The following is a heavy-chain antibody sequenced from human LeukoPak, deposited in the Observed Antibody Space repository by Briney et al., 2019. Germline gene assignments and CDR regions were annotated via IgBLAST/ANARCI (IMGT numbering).Heavy chain of an antibody. D-gene: IGHD2-2*01. CDR2: IDYSGSI. Sequence: SSETLSLTCTVSGGSISSYSWSWIRQPPGKGLEWIGNIDYSGSITSNPSLKSRVTISVDTSKNQVSLRLSSVTAADTAVYYCARSYCSSTSCYHWYFDLWGRGTLVTVSS. V-gene: IGHV4-59*01. CDR1: GGSISSYS. CDR3: ARSYCSSTSCYHWYFDL. J-gene: IGHJ2*01.